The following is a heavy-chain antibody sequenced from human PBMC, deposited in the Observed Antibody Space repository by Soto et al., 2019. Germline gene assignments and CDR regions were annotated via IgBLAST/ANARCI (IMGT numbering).Heavy chain of an antibody. J-gene: IGHJ4*02. V-gene: IGHV3-9*01. CDR1: GFTFEAYA. D-gene: IGHD5-12*01. CDR2: ISWNGYNR. CDR3: AKDINSSGYDGIFDY. Sequence: EVQLVESGGGLVQPGRSLRLSCAASGFTFEAYAMHWVRQVPGKGLEWVSGISWNGYNRVYADSVKGRITISRDNAKNSLTLQMNSLRAEDTALYYCAKDINSSGYDGIFDYWGQGTLVTVSS.